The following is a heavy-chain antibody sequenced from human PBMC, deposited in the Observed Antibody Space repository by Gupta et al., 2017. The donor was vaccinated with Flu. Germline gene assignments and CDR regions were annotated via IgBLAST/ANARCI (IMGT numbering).Heavy chain of an antibody. CDR1: GFTVSSNY. V-gene: IGHV3-53*04. CDR3: ARGGPLTLWFGELDAFDI. D-gene: IGHD3-10*01. CDR2: IYSGGST. Sequence: EVQMVESGGGLVQHGGSLRLSCAASGFTVSSNYMSWVRQVPGKGLEWVSVIYSGGSTYYADSVKGRFTISRHNSKNTLYLQMNSLRAEDTAVYYCARGGPLTLWFGELDAFDIWGQGTMVTVSS. J-gene: IGHJ3*02.